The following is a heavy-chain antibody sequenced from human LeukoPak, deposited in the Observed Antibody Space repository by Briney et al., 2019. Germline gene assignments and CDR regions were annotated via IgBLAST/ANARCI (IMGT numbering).Heavy chain of an antibody. J-gene: IGHJ3*02. CDR2: IYSGGST. Sequence: GGSLRLSCAASGFTVSSNYMSWVRQAPGKGLEWVSVIYSGGSTYYADSVKGRFTISGDNSKNTLYLQMNSLRAEDTAVYYCAREGLNHYGDSQILAFDIWGQGTMVTVSS. V-gene: IGHV3-66*01. CDR1: GFTVSSNY. CDR3: AREGLNHYGDSQILAFDI. D-gene: IGHD4-17*01.